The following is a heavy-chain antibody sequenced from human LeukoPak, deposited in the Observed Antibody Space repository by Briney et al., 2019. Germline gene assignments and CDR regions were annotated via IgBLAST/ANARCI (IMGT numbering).Heavy chain of an antibody. V-gene: IGHV4-30-4*01. CDR3: ARDYYYDSSGRSPSYYYYGMDV. CDR2: IYYSGST. CDR1: GGSISSGDYY. J-gene: IGHJ6*02. D-gene: IGHD3-22*01. Sequence: LSLTCTVSGGSISSGDYYWSWIRQPPGKGLEWIGYIYYSGSTYYNPSLKSRVTISVDTSKNQFSLKLSSVTAADTAVYYCARDYYYDSSGRSPSYYYYGMDVWGQGTTVTVSS.